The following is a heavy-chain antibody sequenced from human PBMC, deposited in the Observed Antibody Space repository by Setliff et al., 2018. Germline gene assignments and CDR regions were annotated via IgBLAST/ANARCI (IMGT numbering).Heavy chain of an antibody. Sequence: SETLSLTCDVPGHSINSGAYWGWIRQTPGKGLEWIGNIYQSGSTKYNPSLKSRVTLSIDTSKNQFSLKLSSVTAADAALYYCAASRAYTGAVEEWFLPKTFDFWGQGSPVTVSS. D-gene: IGHD3-10*01. CDR2: IYQSGST. J-gene: IGHJ4*02. CDR3: AASRAYTGAVEEWFLPKTFDF. CDR1: GHSINSGAY. V-gene: IGHV4-38-2*01.